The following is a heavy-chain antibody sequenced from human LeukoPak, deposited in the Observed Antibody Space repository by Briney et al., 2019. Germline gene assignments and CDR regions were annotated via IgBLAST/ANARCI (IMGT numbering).Heavy chain of an antibody. V-gene: IGHV3-73*01. CDR3: SSRPDIAAAGTDY. CDR1: GFTFSGSA. D-gene: IGHD6-13*01. Sequence: GGSLRLSCAASGFTFSGSAMHWVRQASGKGLEWVGRIRSKANTYATEYAASVKGRFTISRDDSKNTAYLQMNSLKTEDTAVYYCSSRPDIAAAGTDYWGQGTLVTVSS. J-gene: IGHJ4*02. CDR2: IRSKANTYAT.